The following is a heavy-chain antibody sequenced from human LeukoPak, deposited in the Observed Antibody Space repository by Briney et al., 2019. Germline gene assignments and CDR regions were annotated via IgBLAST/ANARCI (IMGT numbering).Heavy chain of an antibody. J-gene: IGHJ6*02. CDR3: ARDHVLLWFGELYGMDV. D-gene: IGHD3-10*01. V-gene: IGHV3-48*03. Sequence: GGSLRLSCAASGFTFSSYEMNWVRQAPGKGLEWVSYISSSGSTIYYADSVKGRFTISRDNAKNSLYLQMNSLRAEDTAVYYCARDHVLLWFGELYGMDVWGQGTTVTVSS. CDR1: GFTFSSYE. CDR2: ISSSGSTI.